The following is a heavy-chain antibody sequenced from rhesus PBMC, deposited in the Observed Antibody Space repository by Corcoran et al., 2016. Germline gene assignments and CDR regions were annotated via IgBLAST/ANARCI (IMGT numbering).Heavy chain of an antibody. Sequence: QVKLQQWGEGLVKPSETLSLTCAVYGGSITGYYWSWIRQPPGKGLEWIGNIEGNSASTNYNPSLKNRVTISKDTSKNQFSLKLSSVTAADTAVYYCARVLRDRFDVWGPGVLVTVSS. J-gene: IGHJ5-1*01. CDR2: IEGNSAST. CDR3: ARVLRDRFDV. V-gene: IGHV4-73*01. CDR1: GGSITGYY. D-gene: IGHD3-3*01.